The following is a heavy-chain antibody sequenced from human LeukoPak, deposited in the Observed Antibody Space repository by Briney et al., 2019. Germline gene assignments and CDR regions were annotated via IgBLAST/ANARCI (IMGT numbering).Heavy chain of an antibody. Sequence: PSETLSLTCAVYGGSFSGYYWSWIRQPPGKGLEWIGEINHSGSTNYNPSVKSRVTISVDTSKNQFSLKLSSVTAADTAVYYCPSLRRPDAFDIWGPGTTVTVSP. D-gene: IGHD6-25*01. CDR1: GGSFSGYY. CDR2: INHSGST. V-gene: IGHV4-34*01. CDR3: PSLRRPDAFDI. J-gene: IGHJ3*02.